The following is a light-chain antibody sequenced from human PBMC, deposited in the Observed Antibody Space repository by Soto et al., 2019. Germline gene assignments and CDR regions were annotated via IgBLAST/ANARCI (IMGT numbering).Light chain of an antibody. V-gene: IGLV2-11*01. Sequence: QSALTQPRSVSGSPGQSVTISCTGTSSDVGGYNYVSWYQQHPGKAPKLMIYDVSKRPSGVPDRFSGSKSGNTASRTISGLQAEDEADYYCCSYAGSYTLGVFGGGTKVTVL. CDR1: SSDVGGYNY. CDR3: CSYAGSYTLGV. J-gene: IGLJ3*02. CDR2: DVS.